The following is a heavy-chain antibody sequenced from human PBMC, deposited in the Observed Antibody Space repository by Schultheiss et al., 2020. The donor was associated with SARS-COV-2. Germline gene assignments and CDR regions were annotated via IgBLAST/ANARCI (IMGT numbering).Heavy chain of an antibody. V-gene: IGHV3-30*18. CDR1: GFTFSRSV. J-gene: IGHJ6*02. D-gene: IGHD1-26*01. CDR2: ISYDGSNK. Sequence: GGSLRLSCAASGFTFSRSVMSWVRQAPGKGLEWVAVISYDGSNKYYADSVKGRFTVSRDNSKNTLNLQMSSLRAEDTAVYYCAKPKGGSYRYGMDVWGQGTTVTVSS. CDR3: AKPKGGSYRYGMDV.